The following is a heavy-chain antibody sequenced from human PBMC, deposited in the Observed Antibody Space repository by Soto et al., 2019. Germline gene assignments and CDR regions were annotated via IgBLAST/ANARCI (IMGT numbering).Heavy chain of an antibody. D-gene: IGHD2-15*01. Sequence: GGSLRLSCAASGFTFSSYAMSWVRQAPGKGLEWVSAISGSGGSTYYADSVKGRFTISRDNSKNTLYLQMNSLRAEDTAVYYCAKELCYCSGGSCRDLFYFRGRGTFDIGSAGM. CDR1: GFTFSSYA. CDR2: ISGSGGST. J-gene: IGHJ6*01. V-gene: IGHV3-23*01. CDR3: AKELCYCSGGSCRDLFYFRGRGTFDIGSAGM.